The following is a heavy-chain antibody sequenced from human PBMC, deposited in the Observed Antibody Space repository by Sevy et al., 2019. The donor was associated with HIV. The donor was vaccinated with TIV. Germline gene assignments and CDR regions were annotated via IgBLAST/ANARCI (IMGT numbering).Heavy chain of an antibody. CDR3: ARAHTYSDHLTEKYYYYGMDV. J-gene: IGHJ6*02. V-gene: IGHV3-48*01. CDR2: ISSSSSTI. CDR1: GFTFSSYS. Sequence: GGSLRLSCAASGFTFSSYSMNWVRQAPGKGLEWVSYISSSSSTIYYADSVKGRLTISRDNAKNSLYLQMNSLRAEDTAVYYCARAHTYSDHLTEKYYYYGMDVWGQGTTVTVSS. D-gene: IGHD2-15*01.